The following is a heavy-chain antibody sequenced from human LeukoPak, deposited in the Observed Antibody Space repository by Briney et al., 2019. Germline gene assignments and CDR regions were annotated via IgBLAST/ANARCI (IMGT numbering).Heavy chain of an antibody. D-gene: IGHD6-19*01. CDR2: ISYDGSNK. CDR1: GFTFSSYA. J-gene: IGHJ6*02. V-gene: IGHV3-30*14. CDR3: ARDRSSGWYLPGYYYYYGMDV. Sequence: PGGSLRLSCAASGFTFSSYAMHCFRQAPGKRLEWVAFISYDGSNKYYAGSVKGRFTISRDNSKNTLYLQMNSLRAEDTAVYYCARDRSSGWYLPGYYYYYGMDVWGQGTTVTVSS.